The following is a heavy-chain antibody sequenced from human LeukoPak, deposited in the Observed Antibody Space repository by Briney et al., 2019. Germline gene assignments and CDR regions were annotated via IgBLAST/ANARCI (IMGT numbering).Heavy chain of an antibody. CDR3: ARFEGRLGIVVVVAARPDAFDI. CDR2: IYHSGST. CDR1: GYSISSGYY. D-gene: IGHD2-15*01. J-gene: IGHJ3*02. V-gene: IGHV4-38-2*02. Sequence: SETLSLTCTVSGYSISSGYYWGWIRQPPGKGLEWIGSIYHSGSTYYNPSLKSRVTISVDTSKNQFSLKLSPVTAADTAVYYCARFEGRLGIVVVVAARPDAFDIWGQGTMVTVSS.